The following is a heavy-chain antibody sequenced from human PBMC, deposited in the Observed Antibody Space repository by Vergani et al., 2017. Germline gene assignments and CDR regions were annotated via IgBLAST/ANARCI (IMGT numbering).Heavy chain of an antibody. V-gene: IGHV5-10-1*03. CDR1: GYSFTSYW. CDR2: IDPSDSDT. CDR3: ARFLVVPAAGGYYYYGMDV. Sequence: EVQLVQSGAEVKKPGESLRISCKGSGYSFTSYWISWVRQMPGKGLEWMGRIDPSDSDTNYSPSFQGHVTISADKSISTAYLQWSSLKASDTAMYYCARFLVVPAAGGYYYYGMDVWGQGTTVTVSS. D-gene: IGHD2-2*01. J-gene: IGHJ6*02.